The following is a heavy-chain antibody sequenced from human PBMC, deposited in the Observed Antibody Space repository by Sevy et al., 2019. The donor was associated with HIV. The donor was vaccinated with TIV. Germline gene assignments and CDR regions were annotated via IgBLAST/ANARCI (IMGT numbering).Heavy chain of an antibody. Sequence: GGSLRLSCAASGFTFSSYVMSWVRQAPGKGLEWVSAVSGSGGSTHYADAVKGRFTISRDNSKNTLYLQMNSLRAEDTALYYCAKDTYSSGGDFDYWGQGTLVTVSS. CDR1: GFTFSSYV. CDR3: AKDTYSSGGDFDY. D-gene: IGHD3-22*01. V-gene: IGHV3-23*01. CDR2: VSGSGGST. J-gene: IGHJ4*02.